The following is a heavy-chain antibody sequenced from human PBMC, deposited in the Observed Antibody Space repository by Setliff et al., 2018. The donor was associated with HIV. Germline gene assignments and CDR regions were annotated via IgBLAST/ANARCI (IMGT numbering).Heavy chain of an antibody. Sequence: SETLSLTCTVSGGSISSSNYYWGWIRQPPGKGLEWIGTIYYSGNTYYNPSLKSRVTISADTSKNEFFLKLTSVTAADTALYYCARGAPYGSGRHRWNSWGQGTLVTVSS. CDR3: ARGAPYGSGRHRWNS. CDR1: GGSISSSNYY. CDR2: IYYSGNT. V-gene: IGHV4-39*07. J-gene: IGHJ4*02. D-gene: IGHD3-10*01.